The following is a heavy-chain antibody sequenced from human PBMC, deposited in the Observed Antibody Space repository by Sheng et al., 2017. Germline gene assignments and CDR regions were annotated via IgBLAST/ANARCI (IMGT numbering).Heavy chain of an antibody. J-gene: IGHJ4*03. V-gene: IGHV3-33*01. Sequence: QVQLVESGGGVVQPGRSLRLSCAASGFRFSVNGIHWVRQAPGKGLEWVAVIWNDGSKDYYADSVKGRFSVSRDNSKDTAHLQMNSLRAEDTAVYYCARDTWGQGLQKDVDYWGRG. D-gene: IGHD3-16*01. CDR1: GFRFSVNG. CDR3: ARDTWGQGLQKDVDY. CDR2: IWNDGSKD.